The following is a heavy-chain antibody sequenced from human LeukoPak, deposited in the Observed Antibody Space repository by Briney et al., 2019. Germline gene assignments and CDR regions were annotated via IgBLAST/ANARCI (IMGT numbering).Heavy chain of an antibody. CDR3: ARGRRIVVVLGTTRTHRDYYMDV. Sequence: SETLSLTCAVYGGSSSGHYWSWIRQSPGKGLEWIGETYHSGSTNHNPSLKSRVTISLDPSKNQFSLKLSSVTAADTAVYYCARGRRIVVVLGTTRTHRDYYMDVWGKGTTVTVSS. CDR1: GGSSSGHY. D-gene: IGHD2-15*01. V-gene: IGHV4-34*01. J-gene: IGHJ6*03. CDR2: TYHSGST.